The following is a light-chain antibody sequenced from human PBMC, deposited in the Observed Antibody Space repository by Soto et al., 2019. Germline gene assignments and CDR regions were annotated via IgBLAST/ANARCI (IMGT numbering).Light chain of an antibody. CDR1: QSVSSSY. CDR2: GAS. J-gene: IGKJ1*01. Sequence: DIVLTQSPGTLSLSPGERATLSCRASQSVSSSYLAWYQQKPGQAPRLLIYGASSKATGIPDRFGGSGSGTDFTLTISRLEPEDFAMYYCQHYGSSPWTFGQGTKVEIK. CDR3: QHYGSSPWT. V-gene: IGKV3-20*01.